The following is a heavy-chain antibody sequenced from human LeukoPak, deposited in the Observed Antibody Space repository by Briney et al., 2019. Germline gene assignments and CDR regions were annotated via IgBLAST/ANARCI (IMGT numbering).Heavy chain of an antibody. CDR3: VTSTGQQFIPYDY. CDR1: GITFSSNY. J-gene: IGHJ4*02. Sequence: PGGSLRLSCAASGITFSSNYMTWVRQAPGKGLEWVSLIYGGDAAYYSESVRGRFMISRDNLKNTLFLQMNSLRVEDTAVYYCVTSTGQQFIPYDYWGQGTHVTVSS. V-gene: IGHV3-66*02. D-gene: IGHD6-13*01. CDR2: IYGGDAA.